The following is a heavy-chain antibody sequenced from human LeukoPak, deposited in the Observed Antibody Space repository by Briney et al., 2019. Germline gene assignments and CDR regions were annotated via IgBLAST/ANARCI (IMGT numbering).Heavy chain of an antibody. V-gene: IGHV1-69*10. CDR2: IIPILGIA. CDR3: ARDLLKYCSSTSCYTKAIDYYYYMDV. Sequence: SVKVSCKASGGTFSSYTISWVRQAPGQGLEWMGGIIPILGIANYAQKFQGRVTITADKSTSTAYMELSSLRSEDTAVYYCARDLLKYCSSTSCYTKAIDYYYYMDVWGKGTTVTVSS. D-gene: IGHD2-2*02. J-gene: IGHJ6*03. CDR1: GGTFSSYT.